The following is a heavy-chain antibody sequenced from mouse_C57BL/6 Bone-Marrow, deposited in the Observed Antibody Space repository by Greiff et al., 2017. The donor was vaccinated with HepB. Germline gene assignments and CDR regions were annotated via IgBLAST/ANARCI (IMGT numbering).Heavy chain of an antibody. V-gene: IGHV1-22*01. CDR2: INPNNGGT. D-gene: IGHD1-1*01. J-gene: IGHJ2*01. Sequence: EVQGVESGPELVKPGASVKMSCKASGYTFTDYNMHWVKQSHGKSLEWIGYINPNNGGTSYNQKFKGKATLTVNKSSSTAYMELRSLTSEDSAVYYCSTVPSYYFDYWGQGTTLTVSS. CDR3: STVPSYYFDY. CDR1: GYTFTDYN.